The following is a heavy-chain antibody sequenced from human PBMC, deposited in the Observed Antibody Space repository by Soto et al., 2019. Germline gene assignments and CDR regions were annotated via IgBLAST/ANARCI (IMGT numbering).Heavy chain of an antibody. Sequence: GGSLRLSCAASGFTFSSYGMHWVRQAPGKGLEWVAVIWYDGSNKYYADSVKGRFTISRDNSKNTLYLQMNSLRAEDKAVYYCAREGGYIAARRIRGEEGRGNDHWGKATLVTVSS. CDR1: GFTFSSYG. D-gene: IGHD6-6*01. J-gene: IGHJ4*02. V-gene: IGHV3-33*01. CDR3: AREGGYIAARRIRGEEGRGNDH. CDR2: IWYDGSNK.